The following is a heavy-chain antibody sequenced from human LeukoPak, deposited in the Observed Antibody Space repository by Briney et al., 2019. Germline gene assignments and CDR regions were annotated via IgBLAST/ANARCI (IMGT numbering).Heavy chain of an antibody. D-gene: IGHD6-13*01. CDR1: GYTFTSYY. CDR3: ARVRIAAALDY. V-gene: IGHV1-46*01. CDR2: INPSGGST. J-gene: IGHJ4*02. Sequence: ASVKVSCKASGYTFTSYYMHWVRQAPGQGLEWRGIINPSGGSTSYAQKFQGRVTMTRDTSTSTVYMELSSLRSEDTAVYYCARVRIAAALDYWGQGTLVTVSS.